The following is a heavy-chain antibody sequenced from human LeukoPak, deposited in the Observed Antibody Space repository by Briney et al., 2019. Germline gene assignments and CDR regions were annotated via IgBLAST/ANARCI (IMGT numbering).Heavy chain of an antibody. V-gene: IGHV3-21*01. D-gene: IGHD1-26*01. CDR1: GFTFSSYS. Sequence: GGSLRLSCAASGFTFSSYSMNGVRQAPGKGLEWVSSISSSSDYIYYADSLKGRFTISRDNAKNSLYLQMNSLRAEDTAVYYCAREEGGAGLYGFDIWGQGTMVTVSS. CDR2: ISSSSDYI. CDR3: AREEGGAGLYGFDI. J-gene: IGHJ3*02.